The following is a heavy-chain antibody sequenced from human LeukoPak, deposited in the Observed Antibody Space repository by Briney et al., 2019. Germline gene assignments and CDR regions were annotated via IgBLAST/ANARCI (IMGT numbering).Heavy chain of an antibody. Sequence: QPGGSLRLSCAASGFTFSGYGMHWVRQAPGKGLEWVAFIPSDGSNKYYADSVKGRFTISRDNSKNTVDLQMNSLRPEDMAVYYCVKGRNAYFDYWGQGTLVTASS. J-gene: IGHJ4*02. CDR2: IPSDGSNK. CDR3: VKGRNAYFDY. CDR1: GFTFSGYG. V-gene: IGHV3-30*02.